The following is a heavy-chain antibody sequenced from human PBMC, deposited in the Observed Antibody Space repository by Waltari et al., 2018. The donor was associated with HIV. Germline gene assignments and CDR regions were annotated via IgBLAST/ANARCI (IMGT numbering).Heavy chain of an antibody. CDR1: GFPVKNEY. D-gene: IGHD3-3*01. V-gene: IGHV3-53*05. CDR2: IYGNGET. Sequence: ATGGVLVQPGGSLSLCRRVCGFPVKNEYITWVRRSTGRGLEWVGTIYGNGETYSAASMRGRLFISRDDPGNRVFLHINNVNFADTASYFCAKGVRFLGPWSQETPVTVSS. CDR3: AKGVRFLGP. J-gene: IGHJ5*02.